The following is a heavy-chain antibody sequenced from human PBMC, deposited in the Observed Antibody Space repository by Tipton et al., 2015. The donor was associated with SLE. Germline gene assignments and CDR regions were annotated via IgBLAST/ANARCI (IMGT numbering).Heavy chain of an antibody. J-gene: IGHJ5*02. CDR2: IFSSGTT. CDR3: ARDVPAAGTVNYCDP. D-gene: IGHD1-1*01. Sequence: TLSLTCTVSGGSISSGRYYWGWIRQPAGTGLEWIGRIFSSGTTIYSPSLESRVAMSVDTSKNQIFLKLTSVTAADTAVYYCARDVPAAGTVNYCDPWGQGTLVTVSS. CDR1: GGSISSGRYY. V-gene: IGHV4-61*02.